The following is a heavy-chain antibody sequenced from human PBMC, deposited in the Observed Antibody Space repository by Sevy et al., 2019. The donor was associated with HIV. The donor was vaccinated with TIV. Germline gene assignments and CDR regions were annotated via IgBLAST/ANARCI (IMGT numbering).Heavy chain of an antibody. CDR3: VKGPRIAARPSWFDP. Sequence: GGSLRLSCAASGFTFSSYAMSWVRQAPGKGLEWVSAISGSGGSTYYADSVKGWFTISRDNSKNTLYLQMNSLRAEDTAVYYCVKGPRIAARPSWFDPWGQGTLVTVSS. J-gene: IGHJ5*02. V-gene: IGHV3-23*01. D-gene: IGHD6-6*01. CDR1: GFTFSSYA. CDR2: ISGSGGST.